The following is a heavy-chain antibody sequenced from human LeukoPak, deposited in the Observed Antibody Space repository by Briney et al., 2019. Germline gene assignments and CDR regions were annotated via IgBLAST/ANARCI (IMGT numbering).Heavy chain of an antibody. CDR3: ARDVVLTPWELIDY. J-gene: IGHJ4*02. Sequence: GASVKVSCKASGYTFTGYYMHWVRQAPGQGPEWMGWINPNSGGTNYAQKFQGRVTMTRDTSISTAYMELSRLRSDDTAVYYCARDVVLTPWELIDYWGQGTLVTVSS. CDR2: INPNSGGT. V-gene: IGHV1-2*02. CDR1: GYTFTGYY. D-gene: IGHD2-15*01.